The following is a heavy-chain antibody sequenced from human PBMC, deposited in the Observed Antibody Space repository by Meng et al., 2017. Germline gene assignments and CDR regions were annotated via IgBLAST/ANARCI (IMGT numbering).Heavy chain of an antibody. V-gene: IGHV4-31*03. CDR1: GGSISSVGYY. D-gene: IGHD5-12*01. Sequence: VERKESGPGLGKPSKTLSLTCTAPGGSISSVGYYWSWIRQHPGKGLEWIGYIYYSGSTYYNPSLKSRVTISVDTSKNQFSLKLSSVTAADTAVYYCASKGGLSTYNWFDPWGQGTLVTVSS. CDR2: IYYSGST. CDR3: ASKGGLSTYNWFDP. J-gene: IGHJ5*02.